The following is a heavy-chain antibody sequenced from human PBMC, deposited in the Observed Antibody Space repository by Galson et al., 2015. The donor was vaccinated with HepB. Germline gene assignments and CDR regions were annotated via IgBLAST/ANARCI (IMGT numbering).Heavy chain of an antibody. Sequence: WGWIRQPPGKGLEWIGSIYYSGTTFYNSSLKSRVTISVDTSKNQFSLKLNSVTAADTAVYYCVGLVLRLGGYWGQGTLVTVSS. J-gene: IGHJ4*02. CDR2: IYYSGTT. D-gene: IGHD3-16*01. CDR3: VGLVLRLGGY. V-gene: IGHV4-39*01.